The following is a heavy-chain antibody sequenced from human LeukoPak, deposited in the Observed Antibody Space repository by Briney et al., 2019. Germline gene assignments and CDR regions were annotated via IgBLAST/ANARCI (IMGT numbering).Heavy chain of an antibody. D-gene: IGHD6-19*01. V-gene: IGHV3-23*01. CDR1: GFTFSSYA. CDR2: ISGSGGST. Sequence: GGSLRLSCAASGFTFSSYAMSWVRQAPGKGLEWVSAISGSGGSTYYADSVKGRFTISRDNSKNTLYLQMNSLRAEDTAVYYCARISGIAVAGGDFDYWGQGTLVTVSS. J-gene: IGHJ4*02. CDR3: ARISGIAVAGGDFDY.